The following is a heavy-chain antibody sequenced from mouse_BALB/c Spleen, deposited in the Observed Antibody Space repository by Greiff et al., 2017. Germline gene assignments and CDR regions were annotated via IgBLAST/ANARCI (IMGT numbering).Heavy chain of an antibody. CDR1: GFTFSNYW. D-gene: IGHD2-14*01. CDR3: TRNYRYDGQRGDY. J-gene: IGHJ4*01. CDR2: IRLKSNNYAT. V-gene: IGHV6-6*02. Sequence: EVKLVESGGGLVQPGGSMKLSCVASGFTFSNYWMNWVRQSPEKGLEWVAEIRLKSNNYATHYAESVKGRFTISRDDSKSSVYLQMNNLRAEDTGIYYCTRNYRYDGQRGDYWGQGTSVTVSS.